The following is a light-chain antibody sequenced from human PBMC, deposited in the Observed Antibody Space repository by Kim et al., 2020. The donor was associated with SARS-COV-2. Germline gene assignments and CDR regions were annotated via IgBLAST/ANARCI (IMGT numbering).Light chain of an antibody. CDR3: QVWDSSSDHVV. CDR1: NIGSIS. Sequence: APGKTARITCGGNNIGSISLHWYKQKPGQAPVLVIYNDADRPSGIPELFSGSNSGNTATLTISRVEAGDEADYYCQVWDSSSDHVVFGGGTQLTVL. CDR2: NDA. J-gene: IGLJ2*01. V-gene: IGLV3-21*04.